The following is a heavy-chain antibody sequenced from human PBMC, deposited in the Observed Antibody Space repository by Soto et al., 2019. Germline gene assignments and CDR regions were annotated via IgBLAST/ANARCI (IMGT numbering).Heavy chain of an antibody. V-gene: IGHV4-30-2*01. Sequence: SEARCLTCAGSGGSISRSGYSLSWIRQPPRKGPGGSGYIYHSGSTYYNPSLRSRVTISVDRSKNQFSLKLSSVTAADTAVYYCARGTHDSSGYYRPFSTSLFDYWGQGTLVTVSS. CDR2: IYHSGST. CDR3: ARGTHDSSGYYRPFSTSLFDY. D-gene: IGHD3-22*01. CDR1: GGSISRSGYS. J-gene: IGHJ4*02.